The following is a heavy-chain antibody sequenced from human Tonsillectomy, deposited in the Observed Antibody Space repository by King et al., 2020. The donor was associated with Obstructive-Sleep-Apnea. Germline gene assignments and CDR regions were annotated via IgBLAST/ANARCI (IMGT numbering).Heavy chain of an antibody. Sequence: VQLVESGGGVVQPGRSLRLSCATSRFTFSSYGMHWVRQAPGKGLEWGAVISYDGSNKHYADSVKGRFTISRDNSKNTLYLQMNSLRAEDKAVYYCAKANYGDYSLGYWGQGTLVTVSS. CDR2: ISYDGSNK. CDR3: AKANYGDYSLGY. J-gene: IGHJ4*02. V-gene: IGHV3-30*18. CDR1: RFTFSSYG. D-gene: IGHD4-17*01.